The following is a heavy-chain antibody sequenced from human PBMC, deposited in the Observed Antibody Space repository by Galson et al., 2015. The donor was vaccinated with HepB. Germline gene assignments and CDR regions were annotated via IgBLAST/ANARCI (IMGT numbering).Heavy chain of an antibody. D-gene: IGHD6-25*01. Sequence: QSGAEVTKPGESLKISCKASGYSFTRYWIGWVRQMPGKGLEWMAIIYPGDSDTRYSPSFQGQVTISADKSISTAYLQWSSLKASETAMYYCETSGWSPSYFCDFWGQGTLGTVSS. J-gene: IGHJ4*02. CDR2: IYPGDSDT. V-gene: IGHV5-51*01. CDR1: GYSFTRYW. CDR3: ETSGWSPSYFCDF.